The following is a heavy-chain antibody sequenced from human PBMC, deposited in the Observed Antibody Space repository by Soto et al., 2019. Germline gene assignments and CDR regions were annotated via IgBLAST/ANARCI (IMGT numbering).Heavy chain of an antibody. CDR1: GFSFSKYA. CDR2: ILGSGGT. D-gene: IGHD4-17*01. V-gene: IGHV3-23*01. CDR3: AKDAVYGDGFWLPES. Sequence: EVQLSESGGGLVQPGGSLRLSCAASGFSFSKYAMMWVRQAPGKGLEWVAGILGSGGTYHADSVKGRFTISNDNALSRLYLQMDFLRADDTAVYYCAKDAVYGDGFWLPESWGQGTLVIVSS. J-gene: IGHJ5*02.